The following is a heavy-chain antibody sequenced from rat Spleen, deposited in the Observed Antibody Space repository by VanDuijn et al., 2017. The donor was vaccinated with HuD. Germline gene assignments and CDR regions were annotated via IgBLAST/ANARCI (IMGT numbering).Heavy chain of an antibody. J-gene: IGHJ2*01. Sequence: EVQLVESDGGLVQPGRSLKLSCAASGFTFSDYYMAWVRQAPTKGLEWVATISYDGSSTYYRDSVKGRFTISRDNAKSNLYLQMDSLRSEDTATYYCARGPRLLLQWWAYYFDYWGQGVMVTVSS. CDR2: ISYDGSST. CDR1: GFTFSDYY. D-gene: IGHD1-1*01. CDR3: ARGPRLLLQWWAYYFDY. V-gene: IGHV5-29*01.